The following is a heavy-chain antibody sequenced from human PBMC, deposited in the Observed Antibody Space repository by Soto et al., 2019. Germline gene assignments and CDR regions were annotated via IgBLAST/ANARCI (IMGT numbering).Heavy chain of an antibody. V-gene: IGHV3-33*01. Sequence: QVQLVESGGGVVQPGRSLRLSCAASGFTFSSYGMHWVRQAPGKGLEWVAVIWYDGSNKYYADSVKGRFTISRDNSKNTLSLKMNSMRAEDPAVYYCARAYYYGSGSYRGAFDIWGQGTMVTVSS. CDR2: IWYDGSNK. CDR3: ARAYYYGSGSYRGAFDI. J-gene: IGHJ3*02. CDR1: GFTFSSYG. D-gene: IGHD3-10*01.